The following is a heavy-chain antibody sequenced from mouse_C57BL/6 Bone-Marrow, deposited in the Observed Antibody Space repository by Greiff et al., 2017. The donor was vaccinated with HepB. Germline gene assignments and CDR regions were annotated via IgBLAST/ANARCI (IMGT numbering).Heavy chain of an antibody. CDR2: IRSKSSNYAT. Sequence: EVQVVESGGGLVQPKGSLKLSCAASGFTFNTYAMHWVRQAPGQGLEWVARIRSKSSNYATYYADSVKDRFTISRDDSQSMLYLQMNNLKTENTAMYYCVIGSYDYDPVYAMDYWGQGTSVTVSS. V-gene: IGHV10-3*01. CDR1: GFTFNTYA. D-gene: IGHD2-4*01. J-gene: IGHJ4*01. CDR3: VIGSYDYDPVYAMDY.